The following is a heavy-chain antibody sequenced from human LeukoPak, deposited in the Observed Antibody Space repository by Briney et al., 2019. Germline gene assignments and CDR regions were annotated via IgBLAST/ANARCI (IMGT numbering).Heavy chain of an antibody. CDR2: IWYDGSNK. CDR3: AVMGGEHLVLDY. V-gene: IGHV3-33*08. J-gene: IGHJ4*02. Sequence: GGSLRLSCAASGFTLSSFWMHWVRQAPAKGLEWVAVIWYDGSNKYYADSVKGRFTISRDNSKNTLYLQMNSLRAEDTAVYYCAVMGGEHLVLDYWGQGTLVTVSS. D-gene: IGHD6-6*01. CDR1: GFTLSSFW.